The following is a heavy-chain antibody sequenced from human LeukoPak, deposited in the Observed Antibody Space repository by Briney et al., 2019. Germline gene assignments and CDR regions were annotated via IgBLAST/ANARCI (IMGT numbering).Heavy chain of an antibody. D-gene: IGHD6-13*01. CDR3: ARGDIAAAGPYYYYGMDV. CDR2: IGYDGSNK. V-gene: IGHV3-33*01. Sequence: GGSLRLSCAASGFTFSSYGMHWVRQAPGKGLEWVAVIGYDGSNKYYADSVKGRFTISRDNSKNTLYLQMNSLRAEDTAVYYCARGDIAAAGPYYYYGMDVWGQGTTVTVSS. CDR1: GFTFSSYG. J-gene: IGHJ6*02.